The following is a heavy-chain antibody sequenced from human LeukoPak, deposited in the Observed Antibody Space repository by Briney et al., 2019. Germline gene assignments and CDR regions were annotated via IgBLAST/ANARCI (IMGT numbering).Heavy chain of an antibody. CDR1: GFTFDDYA. CDR3: AKDGLLEWASRGPFDY. V-gene: IGHV3-9*01. Sequence: PGRSLRLSCAASGFTFDDYAMHWVRQAPGKGLEWVSGISWNSGSIGYADSVKGRFTISRDNAKNSLYLQMNSLRAEDTALYYCAKDGLLEWASRGPFDYWGQGTLVTVSS. J-gene: IGHJ4*02. D-gene: IGHD3-3*01. CDR2: ISWNSGSI.